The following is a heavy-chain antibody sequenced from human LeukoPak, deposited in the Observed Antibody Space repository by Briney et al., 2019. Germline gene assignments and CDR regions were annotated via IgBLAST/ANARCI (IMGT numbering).Heavy chain of an antibody. CDR3: AREDYCSSTSCYQGV. J-gene: IGHJ4*02. D-gene: IGHD2-2*01. Sequence: SETLSLTCTVSDYSITNNNYWGWIRQPPGKGLEWIANIHHSGGTDYNPSLKSRLTISIDTSKNQFSLKLRFVTAADTAVYYCAREDYCSSTSCYQGVWGQGTLVTVSS. CDR1: DYSITNNNY. V-gene: IGHV4-38-2*02. CDR2: IHHSGGT.